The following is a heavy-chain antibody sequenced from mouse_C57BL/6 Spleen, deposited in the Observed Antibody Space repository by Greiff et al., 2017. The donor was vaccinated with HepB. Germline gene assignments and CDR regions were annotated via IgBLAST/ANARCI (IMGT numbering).Heavy chain of an antibody. CDR1: GYTFTDYY. CDR3: ARCWDGGYAMDY. CDR2: INPNNGGT. J-gene: IGHJ4*01. Sequence: EVQLQQSGPELVKPGASVKISCKASGYTFTDYYMNWVKQSHGKSLEWIGDINPNNGGTSYNQKFKGKATLTVDQSYSTAYMELRSLTSEDSAVYYCARCWDGGYAMDYWGQGTSVTVSS. V-gene: IGHV1-26*01. D-gene: IGHD4-1*01.